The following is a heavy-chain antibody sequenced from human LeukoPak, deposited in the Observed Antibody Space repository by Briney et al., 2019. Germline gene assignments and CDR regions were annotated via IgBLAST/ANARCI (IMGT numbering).Heavy chain of an antibody. Sequence: KSSETLSLTCTVSGGSISSYYWSWIRQPAGKGPEWIGRIYTSGSTNYNPSLKSRVTMSVDTSKSQFSLKLSSVTAADTAVYYCARLKRDGVLRFLEWLSPGDYWGQGTLVTVSS. CDR3: ARLKRDGVLRFLEWLSPGDY. J-gene: IGHJ4*02. CDR2: IYTSGST. V-gene: IGHV4-4*07. D-gene: IGHD3-3*01. CDR1: GGSISSYY.